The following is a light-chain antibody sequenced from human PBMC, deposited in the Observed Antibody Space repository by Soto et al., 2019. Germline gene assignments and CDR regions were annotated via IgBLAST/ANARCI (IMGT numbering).Light chain of an antibody. CDR1: QSVLYSSNNKNY. J-gene: IGKJ4*01. V-gene: IGKV4-1*01. CDR2: WAS. Sequence: DIVMTQSPDSLAVSLGERATINCKSSQSVLYSSNNKNYLAWYQQKPGQPPKLLIYWASTRESGVPDRFSGSGSGTDFTLPISSLQAEDVAVYYCHQYSSTPLTFGGGTKVEIK. CDR3: HQYSSTPLT.